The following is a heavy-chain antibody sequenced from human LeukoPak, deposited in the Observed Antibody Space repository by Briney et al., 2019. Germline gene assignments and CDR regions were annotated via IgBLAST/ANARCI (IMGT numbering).Heavy chain of an antibody. CDR2: IYTSGST. D-gene: IGHD1-1*01. CDR1: GGSISSYY. V-gene: IGHV4-4*07. CDR3: ARVRGVETDYYFDY. Sequence: PSETLSLTCTVSGGSISSYYWSWIRQPAGKGLEWIGRIYTSGSTNYNPSLKSRVTMSVDTSKNQFSLKLSSVTAADTAVYYCARVRGVETDYYFDYWGQGTLVTVSS. J-gene: IGHJ4*02.